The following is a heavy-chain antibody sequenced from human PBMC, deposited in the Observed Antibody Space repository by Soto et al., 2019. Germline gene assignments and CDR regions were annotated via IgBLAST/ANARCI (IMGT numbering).Heavy chain of an antibody. CDR1: GGSISGGGYY. J-gene: IGHJ4*02. CDR3: ARAGGYSYGSFDY. V-gene: IGHV4-31*03. CDR2: IYYSGST. D-gene: IGHD5-18*01. Sequence: PSETLSLTCTVSGGSISGGGYYWSWIRQHPGKGLEWIGYIYYSGSTYYNPSLKSRVTISVDTSKNQFSLKLSSVTAADTAVYYCARAGGYSYGSFDYWGQGTLVTVSS.